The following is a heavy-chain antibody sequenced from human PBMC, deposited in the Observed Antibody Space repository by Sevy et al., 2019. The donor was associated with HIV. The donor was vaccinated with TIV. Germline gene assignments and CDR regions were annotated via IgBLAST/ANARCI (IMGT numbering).Heavy chain of an antibody. J-gene: IGHJ4*02. V-gene: IGHV3-74*01. CDR3: ATPRFDF. Sequence: GGSLRLSCEASGFDFSSHGMQWVRQAPGKGLVWVSRMNTDGSSTNYADSVKGRFTISRDNAKNTLYFEMNNLRDEDTALYYCATPRFDFWGPGTLVTVSS. CDR2: MNTDGSST. CDR1: GFDFSSHG.